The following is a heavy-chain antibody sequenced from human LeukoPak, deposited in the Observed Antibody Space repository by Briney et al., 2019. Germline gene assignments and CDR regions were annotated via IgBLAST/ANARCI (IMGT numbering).Heavy chain of an antibody. CDR3: ARLSGTTGYSSGWYVDY. CDR1: GGSISSYY. Sequence: SETLSLTCTVSGGSISSYYWSWIRQPAGKGLEWIGRIYTSGSTNYNPSLKSRVTMSVDTSKNQFSLKLSSVTAADTAVCYCARLSGTTGYSSGWYVDYWGQGTLVTVSS. CDR2: IYTSGST. J-gene: IGHJ4*02. V-gene: IGHV4-4*07. D-gene: IGHD6-19*01.